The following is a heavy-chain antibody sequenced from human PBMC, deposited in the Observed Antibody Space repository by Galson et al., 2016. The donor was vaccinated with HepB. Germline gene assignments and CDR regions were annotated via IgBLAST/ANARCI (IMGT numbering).Heavy chain of an antibody. CDR1: GFTLSAYA. CDR2: VSGTGANT. V-gene: IGHV3-23*01. CDR3: ARGIRISMVRGVLNYYYNAMDV. D-gene: IGHD3-10*01. Sequence: SLRLSCAASGFTLSAYAMNWVRQAPGKGLEWVSSVSGTGANTYHAESVKGRFTISRDNSKNTLYLQMNSLTAADTAVYYCARGIRISMVRGVLNYYYNAMDVWGQGTTVTVSS. J-gene: IGHJ6*02.